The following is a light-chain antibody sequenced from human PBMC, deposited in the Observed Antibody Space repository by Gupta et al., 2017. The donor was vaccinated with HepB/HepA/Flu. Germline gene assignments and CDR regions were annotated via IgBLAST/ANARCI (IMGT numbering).Light chain of an antibody. J-gene: IGKJ4*01. CDR3: MQTLQAPLT. CDR2: LGS. CDR1: QSLLHSNGYNS. Sequence: DIVMTQSPLSLPVTPGEPASISCRSSQSLLHSNGYNSLDWYLQKPGQSPQLLIYLGSNRASGVPDRFSGSVSGTDFTLKISRVEAEDAGVYYCMQTLQAPLTFGGGTKVEIK. V-gene: IGKV2-28*01.